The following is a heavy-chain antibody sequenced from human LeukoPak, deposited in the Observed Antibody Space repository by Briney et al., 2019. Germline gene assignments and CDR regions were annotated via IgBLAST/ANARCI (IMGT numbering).Heavy chain of an antibody. J-gene: IGHJ4*02. CDR2: IYNSGGT. Sequence: ASETLSLTCTVSGGSISSYYWSWIRQPPGKGLEWIGYIYNSGGTNYNPSLKSRVTISVDTSKNQFSLKLSSVTAADTAVYYCARKGGSHDYWGQGTLVTVSS. D-gene: IGHD1-26*01. V-gene: IGHV4-59*08. CDR3: ARKGGSHDY. CDR1: GGSISSYY.